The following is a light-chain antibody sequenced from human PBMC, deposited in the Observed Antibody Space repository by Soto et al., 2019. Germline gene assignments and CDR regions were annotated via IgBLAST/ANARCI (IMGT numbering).Light chain of an antibody. CDR3: QQYNSFSIT. Sequence: DIQMTQSPSTLSASVGDRVTITCRASQSISSWLAWYQQKPGKAPKLLVYKASSLESGVPSRFGGSGSGTEFTHTISSLQPDDFATYYCQQYNSFSITFGGGTKVEIK. V-gene: IGKV1-5*03. CDR2: KAS. J-gene: IGKJ4*01. CDR1: QSISSW.